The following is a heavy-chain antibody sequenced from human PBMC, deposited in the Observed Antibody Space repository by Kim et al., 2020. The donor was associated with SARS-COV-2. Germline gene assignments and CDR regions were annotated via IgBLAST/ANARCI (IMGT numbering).Heavy chain of an antibody. CDR1: GFTFGNTH. J-gene: IGHJ4*02. V-gene: IGHV3-30*03. CDR3: AREGHSSGRAGRFGY. Sequence: GGSLRLSCAGSGFTFGNTHMHWVRQAPGKGLEWVSLISADESNKDYVDSVKGRFTVSRDNSQNTLFLQIDSLRVEDTAVYYCAREGHSSGRAGRFGYWGQGTLVSVSP. CDR2: ISADESNK. D-gene: IGHD6-19*01.